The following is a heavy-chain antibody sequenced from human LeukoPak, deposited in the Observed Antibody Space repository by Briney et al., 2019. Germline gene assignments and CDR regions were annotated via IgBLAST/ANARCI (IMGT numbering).Heavy chain of an antibody. CDR1: GYTLTGYY. CDR3: ARAGARNYYDSSGSFDY. CDR2: INPNTRGT. V-gene: IGHV1-2*02. D-gene: IGHD3-22*01. J-gene: IGHJ4*02. Sequence: ASLKVSCKTSGYTLTGYYMRWVRPAPGQGLERMGWINPNTRGTNYAQKFQGRVTMTRDTSISTAYMELSRLRSDDTAVYYCARAGARNYYDSSGSFDYWGQGTLVTVSS.